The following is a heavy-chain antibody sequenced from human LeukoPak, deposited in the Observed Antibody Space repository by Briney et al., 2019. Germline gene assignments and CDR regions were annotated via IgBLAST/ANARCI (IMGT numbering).Heavy chain of an antibody. J-gene: IGHJ4*02. Sequence: GGSLRLSCAASGFTFSSYAMSWVRQAPGKGLEWVSSISDSGGYTYYADSVKGRFTISRDNFKNTLYLQMNSLRAEDTAVYYCVKDTRIQLWLHFYYWGQGALVTVSS. CDR2: ISDSGGYT. V-gene: IGHV3-23*01. CDR1: GFTFSSYA. CDR3: VKDTRIQLWLHFYY. D-gene: IGHD5-18*01.